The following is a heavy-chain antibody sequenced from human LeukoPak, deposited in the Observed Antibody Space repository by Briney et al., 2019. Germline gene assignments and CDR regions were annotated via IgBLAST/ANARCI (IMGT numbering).Heavy chain of an antibody. CDR1: GVTFSTYD. Sequence: GRSLRLSCAASGVTFSTYDMHWVRQAPGKGLEWVAVISYDGSDKFYANSVKGRFTISRDNSRNTLFLQMNSLRAEDTAVYFCAGTVRHYSDSGGQLHRWGQGTLVTVSS. D-gene: IGHD3-22*01. J-gene: IGHJ1*01. CDR3: AGTVRHYSDSGGQLHR. V-gene: IGHV3-30*01. CDR2: ISYDGSDK.